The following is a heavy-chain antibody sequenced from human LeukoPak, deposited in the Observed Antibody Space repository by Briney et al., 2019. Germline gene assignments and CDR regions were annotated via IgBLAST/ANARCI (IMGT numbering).Heavy chain of an antibody. CDR3: ARGPPFLGSLF. V-gene: IGHV1-18*01. Sequence: ASVKVSCKASGYTFTSYGFSWVRQAPGQGLEWMGWISGYNDNTNYAQNLQGRVTMTTDPSTGTTYMELRSLRSDDTDVYYCARGPPFLGSLFWGQGTLVTVSS. J-gene: IGHJ4*02. CDR2: ISGYNDNT. CDR1: GYTFTSYG. D-gene: IGHD2-15*01.